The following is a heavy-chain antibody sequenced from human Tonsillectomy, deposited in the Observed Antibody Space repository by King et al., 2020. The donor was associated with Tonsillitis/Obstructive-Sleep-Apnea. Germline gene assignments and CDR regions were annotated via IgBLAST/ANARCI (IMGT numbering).Heavy chain of an antibody. CDR2: INAGNGNT. CDR1: GYTVSHYA. D-gene: IGHD3-3*01. Sequence: VQLVQSGAEVKKPGASGKGSCKASGYTVSHYAMHWVRHAPGQRLEWMGWINAGNGNTKYSQKFQGRVTITRDTCASTAYMELRSLRSEDTAIYYCARGITIFGVDPFDPWGQGTLVTVSS. J-gene: IGHJ5*02. V-gene: IGHV1-3*01. CDR3: ARGITIFGVDPFDP.